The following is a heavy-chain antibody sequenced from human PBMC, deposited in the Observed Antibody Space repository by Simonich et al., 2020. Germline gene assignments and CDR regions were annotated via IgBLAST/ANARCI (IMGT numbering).Heavy chain of an antibody. CDR2: NYSIGST. J-gene: IGHJ3*02. V-gene: IGHV4-39*01. CDR1: GGSISSSSYY. D-gene: IGHD6-13*01. Sequence: QLQLQESGPGLVKPSETLSLTCTVSGGSISSSSYYWGWIRQPPGKGLEWIGSNYSIGSTYYNPSLKSRVTISVDTSKNQFSLKLSSVTAADTAVYYCARHAGFAFDIWGQGTMVTVSS. CDR3: ARHAGFAFDI.